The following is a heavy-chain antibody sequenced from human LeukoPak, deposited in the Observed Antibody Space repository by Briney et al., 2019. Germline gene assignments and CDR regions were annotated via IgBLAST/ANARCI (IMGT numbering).Heavy chain of an antibody. CDR3: AKGGGIDIVVVPAARVFDY. Sequence: GGSLRLSCAASGFTFSSYAMSWVRQAPGKGLEWVSAISGSGGSIYYADSVKGRFTISRDNSKNTLYLQMNSLRAEDTAVYYCAKGGGIDIVVVPAARVFDYWGQGTLVTVSS. J-gene: IGHJ4*02. D-gene: IGHD2-2*01. V-gene: IGHV3-23*01. CDR1: GFTFSSYA. CDR2: ISGSGGSI.